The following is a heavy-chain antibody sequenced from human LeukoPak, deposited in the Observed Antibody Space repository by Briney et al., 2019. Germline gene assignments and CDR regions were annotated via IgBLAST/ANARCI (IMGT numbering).Heavy chain of an antibody. Sequence: GGSLRLSCAASGLSVSSTYMTWVRQAPGKGLEWVSVIYSGGGTNYADSLKGRFSISRDNSKNTLYLQMNSLRAEDTAVYYCVGEGTYWAQGTLVTVSS. V-gene: IGHV3-53*01. CDR2: IYSGGGT. J-gene: IGHJ4*02. D-gene: IGHD1-1*01. CDR3: VGEGTY. CDR1: GLSVSSTY.